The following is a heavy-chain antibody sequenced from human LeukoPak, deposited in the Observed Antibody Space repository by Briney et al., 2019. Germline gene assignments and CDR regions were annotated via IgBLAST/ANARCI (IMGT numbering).Heavy chain of an antibody. CDR1: GFTFSSYE. Sequence: PGGSLRLSCAASGFTFSSYEMNWVRQAPGKGLEWVSYISSSGSTIYYADSVKGRFTISRDNAKNSLYLQMNSLRAEDTAVYYCARDRRDGYNYVKAFDIWGQGTMVTVSS. CDR2: ISSSGSTI. V-gene: IGHV3-48*03. D-gene: IGHD5-24*01. J-gene: IGHJ3*02. CDR3: ARDRRDGYNYVKAFDI.